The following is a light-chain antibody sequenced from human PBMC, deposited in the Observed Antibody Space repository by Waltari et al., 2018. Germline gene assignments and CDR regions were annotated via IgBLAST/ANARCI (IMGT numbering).Light chain of an antibody. CDR1: SSDVGTYNL. CDR2: EVS. J-gene: IGLJ2*01. Sequence: QSALTQPASVSGSPGQSITISCTGTSSDVGTYNLVSWYQHHPGKAPKLMIYEVSKLPSGVSYRFSGSKSGNTASLTISGLQTDDEADYYCCSYAGSSTVVFGGGTKLTVL. V-gene: IGLV2-23*02. CDR3: CSYAGSSTVV.